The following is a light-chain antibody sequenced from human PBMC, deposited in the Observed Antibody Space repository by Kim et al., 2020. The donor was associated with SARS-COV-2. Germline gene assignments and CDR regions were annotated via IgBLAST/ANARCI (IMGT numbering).Light chain of an antibody. Sequence: ASVGDNVTITGRACQSISNYLAWFQQKPGQATKSLIFEASRLHSGVSSHFSGSGSGTDFTLTIRALQAEDFATYYCLQYYSYPLTFGGGTKVDIK. CDR1: QSISNY. CDR3: LQYYSYPLT. J-gene: IGKJ4*01. V-gene: IGKV1-16*02. CDR2: EAS.